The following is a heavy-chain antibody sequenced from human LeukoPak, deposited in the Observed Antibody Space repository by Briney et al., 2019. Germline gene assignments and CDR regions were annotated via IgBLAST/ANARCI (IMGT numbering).Heavy chain of an antibody. CDR2: ISAYNGNT. Sequence: ASVKVSCKASGYTFTSYGISWVRQAPGQGLEWMGWISAYNGNTNYAQKLQGRVTMTTDTSTSTAYMELRSLRSDDTAVYYCARARQSDHIVVVTAIPDYYFDYWGQGTLLTVSS. J-gene: IGHJ4*02. CDR3: ARARQSDHIVVVTAIPDYYFDY. D-gene: IGHD2-21*02. CDR1: GYTFTSYG. V-gene: IGHV1-18*01.